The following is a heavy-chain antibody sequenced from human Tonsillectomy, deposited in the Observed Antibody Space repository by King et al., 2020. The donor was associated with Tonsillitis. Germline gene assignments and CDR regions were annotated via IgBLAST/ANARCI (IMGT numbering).Heavy chain of an antibody. CDR1: GFTFSNSW. J-gene: IGHJ4*02. CDR2: MNADGSTI. CDR3: ARAGNYRFDF. Sequence: VQLVESGGDLVQPGGSLRVSCAASGFTFSNSWMHWVRQAPGKGLVWVSRMNADGSTINYADSVKGRFTISRDNAKNTLYLPMNSLRVEDTAVYYCARAGNYRFDFWGQGTLVTVSS. D-gene: IGHD1-7*01. V-gene: IGHV3-74*01.